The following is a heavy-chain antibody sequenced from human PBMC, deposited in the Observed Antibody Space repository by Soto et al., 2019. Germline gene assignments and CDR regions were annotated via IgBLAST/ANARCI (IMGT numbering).Heavy chain of an antibody. D-gene: IGHD4-17*01. CDR1: GFTFSSYA. J-gene: IGHJ5*02. CDR3: AKDFSDYALGIVGP. CDR2: ISNSGGTT. V-gene: IGHV3-23*01. Sequence: PGGSLRLSCAASGFTFSSYAMTWVRQAPGKGLEWVSVISNSGGTTYYADSVRGRFTISRDNSKNTLYLQMDSLRVEDTAVYYCAKDFSDYALGIVGPWGQGTLVTVSS.